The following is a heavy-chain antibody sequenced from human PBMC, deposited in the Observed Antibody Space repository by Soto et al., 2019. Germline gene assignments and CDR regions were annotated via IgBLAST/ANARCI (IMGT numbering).Heavy chain of an antibody. J-gene: IGHJ4*02. CDR1: GFIFSDYG. CDR3: AKTFGSNWLLDY. V-gene: IGHV3-23*01. Sequence: EVRLLESGGGLVQPEGSLRLSCEGSGFIFSDYGISWVSQSPEKGLQWVSAMSGSGGSRYYADSVKGRFTISRDNSKNTVYLQMNSLRGDDTAIYYCAKTFGSNWLLDYWGKGTLVTVSS. CDR2: MSGSGGSR. D-gene: IGHD1-26*01.